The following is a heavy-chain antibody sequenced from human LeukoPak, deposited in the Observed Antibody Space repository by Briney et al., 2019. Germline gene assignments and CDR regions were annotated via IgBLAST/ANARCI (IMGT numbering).Heavy chain of an antibody. D-gene: IGHD6-6*01. CDR1: GYSISSGYC. V-gene: IGHV4-38-2*02. J-gene: IGHJ5*02. Sequence: SETLSLTCTVSGYSISSGYCWGWIRQPPGKGLEWIGSIYHSGRTYYNPSLKSRVTISVDTSKNQFSLNLTSVTAADTAVYYCARDQFGSSWFDPWGQGTLVTVSS. CDR2: IYHSGRT. CDR3: ARDQFGSSWFDP.